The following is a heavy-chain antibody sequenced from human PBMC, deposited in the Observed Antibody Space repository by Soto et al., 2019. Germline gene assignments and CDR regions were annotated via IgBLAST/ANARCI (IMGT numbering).Heavy chain of an antibody. CDR2: LDYEEGER. D-gene: IGHD4-17*01. J-gene: IGHJ4*02. Sequence: ASVKVSCKVSGTSFSGLPMHWVRQAPGKGLEWMGSLDYEEGERAFAHRFQGRLTVTEDTSTDTAYVELSSLMSEDTAVYYCAAGVTTFDYWGQGTLVTVSS. CDR1: GTSFSGLP. CDR3: AAGVTTFDY. V-gene: IGHV1-24*01.